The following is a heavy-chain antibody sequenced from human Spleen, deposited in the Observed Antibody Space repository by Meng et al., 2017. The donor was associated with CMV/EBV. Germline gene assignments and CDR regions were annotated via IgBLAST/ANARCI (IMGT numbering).Heavy chain of an antibody. D-gene: IGHD6-19*01. V-gene: IGHV3-23*01. Sequence: GESLKISCAASGFTFSSYAMSWVRQAPGKGLEWVSAISGSGGSTYYADSVKGRFTISRDNSKNTLYLQINSRRAEGTAVYYCAKKAHNMAVAVYIDYWGQGTLVTVSS. J-gene: IGHJ4*02. CDR1: GFTFSSYA. CDR3: AKKAHNMAVAVYIDY. CDR2: ISGSGGST.